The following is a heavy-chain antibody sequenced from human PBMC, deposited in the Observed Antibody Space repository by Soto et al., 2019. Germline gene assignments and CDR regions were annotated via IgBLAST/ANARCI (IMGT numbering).Heavy chain of an antibody. CDR3: AKDKGGSGWKIDY. V-gene: IGHV3-30*18. D-gene: IGHD6-19*01. J-gene: IGHJ4*02. Sequence: QVQLVESGGGVVQPGRSLRLSCAASGFTFSSYGMHWVRQAPGKGLEWVAVISYDGSNKYYADSVKGRFTISRDNSKNTLYLQMKSLRAEDTAVYYCAKDKGGSGWKIDYWGQGTLVTVSS. CDR2: ISYDGSNK. CDR1: GFTFSSYG.